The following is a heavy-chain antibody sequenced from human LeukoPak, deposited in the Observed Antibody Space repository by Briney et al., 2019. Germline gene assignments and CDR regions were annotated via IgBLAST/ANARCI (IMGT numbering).Heavy chain of an antibody. CDR3: ARATRGIFDY. J-gene: IGHJ4*02. CDR1: GFTFSSYS. CDR2: ISSSSYI. V-gene: IGHV3-21*01. D-gene: IGHD3-16*01. Sequence: TGGSLRLPCAASGFTFSSYSMNWVRQAPGKGLEWVSSISSSSYIYYADSVKGRFTISRDNAKNSLYLQMNSLRAEDTAVYYCARATRGIFDYWGQGTLDTVSS.